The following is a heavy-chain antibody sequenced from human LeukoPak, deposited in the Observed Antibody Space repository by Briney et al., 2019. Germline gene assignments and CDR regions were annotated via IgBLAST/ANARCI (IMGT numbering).Heavy chain of an antibody. CDR1: GYSFITYD. J-gene: IGHJ3*02. Sequence: ASVKVSCKASGYSFITYDIHWVRQATGQGLEWMGYMNPNSGHTGYAQKFQGRVTMTRNTSISTAYMELSSLRSEDTAVYYCARVPRTAVAIWGQGTMVTVSS. CDR2: MNPNSGHT. V-gene: IGHV1-8*01. D-gene: IGHD6-19*01. CDR3: ARVPRTAVAI.